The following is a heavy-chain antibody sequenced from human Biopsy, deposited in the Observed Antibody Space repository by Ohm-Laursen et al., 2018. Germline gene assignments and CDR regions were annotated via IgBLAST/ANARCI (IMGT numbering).Heavy chain of an antibody. Sequence: SETLSLTCTVSGGSMSDHYWSWLRQTPGKGLEWLGYIYYTGKTTYNPSLESRITISVDTSKNQFSLKLNSVTAADTAVYFCARDSRGGHLNTTLITGKNLDSWGQGILVTVSS. V-gene: IGHV4-59*11. J-gene: IGHJ4*02. CDR1: GGSMSDHY. CDR3: ARDSRGGHLNTTLITGKNLDS. D-gene: IGHD3-16*01. CDR2: IYYTGKT.